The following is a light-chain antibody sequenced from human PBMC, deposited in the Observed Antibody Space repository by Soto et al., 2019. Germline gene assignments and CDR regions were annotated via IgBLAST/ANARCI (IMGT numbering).Light chain of an antibody. V-gene: IGKV3-15*01. CDR1: QTVNSN. Sequence: EIVMTQSPATLSVSPGERPTLSCRASQTVNSNLAWYQQKPGQAPRLLIYGASTRATGIPARFSGSGSGTQFTRNISSLQSEDCAVYYCQQYNNWPPAWTLGQGTKVDIK. J-gene: IGKJ1*01. CDR3: QQYNNWPPAWT. CDR2: GAS.